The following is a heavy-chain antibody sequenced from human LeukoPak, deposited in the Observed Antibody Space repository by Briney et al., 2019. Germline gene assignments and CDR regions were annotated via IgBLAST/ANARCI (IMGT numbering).Heavy chain of an antibody. Sequence: PGGSLRLSCAASGFTFSSYWMSWVRQAPGKGLEWVANIKQEGSEKYYVDSVKGRFTISRDNAKNSLYLQMNSLRAEDTAVYYCARVDSSGSYPAHFDYWGQETLVTVSS. CDR3: ARVDSSGSYPAHFDY. D-gene: IGHD1-26*01. CDR2: IKQEGSEK. V-gene: IGHV3-7*01. J-gene: IGHJ4*02. CDR1: GFTFSSYW.